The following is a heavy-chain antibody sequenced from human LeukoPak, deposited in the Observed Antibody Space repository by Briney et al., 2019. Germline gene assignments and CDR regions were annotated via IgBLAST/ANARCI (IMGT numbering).Heavy chain of an antibody. Sequence: SQTLSLTCAISGDSVSSNSAAWSWIRQSPSRGLEWLGRTYFRSKWYNDYAVSVQSRITIKADTSKNQFSLQLNSVTPEDTAVYYCAKGYHGMDVWGQGTTVTVSS. CDR1: GDSVSSNSAA. V-gene: IGHV6-1*01. CDR3: AKGYHGMDV. J-gene: IGHJ6*02. CDR2: TYFRSKWYN.